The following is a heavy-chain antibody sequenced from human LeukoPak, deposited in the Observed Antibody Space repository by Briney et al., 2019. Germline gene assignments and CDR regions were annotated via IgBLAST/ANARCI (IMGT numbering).Heavy chain of an antibody. CDR1: GGSISSGYY. Sequence: SETLSLTCTVSGGSISSGYYWGWIRQPPGKGLEWIGSIYHSGSTYYNPSLKSRVTISVDTSKNQFSLKLSSVTAADTAVYYCARDRDGSVYFDYWGQGTLVTVSS. J-gene: IGHJ4*02. D-gene: IGHD2-15*01. CDR2: IYHSGST. V-gene: IGHV4-38-2*02. CDR3: ARDRDGSVYFDY.